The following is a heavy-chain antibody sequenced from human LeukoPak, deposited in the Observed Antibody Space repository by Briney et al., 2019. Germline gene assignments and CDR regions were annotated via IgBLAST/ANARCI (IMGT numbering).Heavy chain of an antibody. CDR2: IRSKANSYAT. CDR1: GFTFSGSA. J-gene: IGHJ4*02. D-gene: IGHD5-18*01. V-gene: IGHV3-73*01. Sequence: PGGSLRLSCAASGFTFSGSAMHWVRQASGKGLEWVGRIRSKANSYATAYAASVKGRFTISRDDSKNTAYLQMNSLKTEVTAVYYCTENVDTAMVEFDYWGQGTLVTVSS. CDR3: TENVDTAMVEFDY.